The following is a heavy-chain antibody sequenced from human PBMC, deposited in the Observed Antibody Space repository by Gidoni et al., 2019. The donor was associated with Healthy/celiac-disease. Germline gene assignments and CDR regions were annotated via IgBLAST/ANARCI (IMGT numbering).Heavy chain of an antibody. D-gene: IGHD3-3*01. CDR1: GFTFSSYA. Sequence: EVQLLESGGGLVQPGGSLRLSCAASGFTFSSYAMRWVRQAPGKGLGWVSAISGSGGSTYYADSVEGRFTISRDNSKNTLYLQMNSLRAEDTAVYYCAKDPVPGFLEWSPPHYWGQGTLVTVSS. CDR3: AKDPVPGFLEWSPPHY. J-gene: IGHJ4*02. CDR2: ISGSGGST. V-gene: IGHV3-23*01.